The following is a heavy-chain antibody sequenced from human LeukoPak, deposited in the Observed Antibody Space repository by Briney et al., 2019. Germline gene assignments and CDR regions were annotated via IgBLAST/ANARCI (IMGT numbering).Heavy chain of an antibody. J-gene: IGHJ4*02. CDR2: VWYDGNDK. D-gene: IGHD6-6*01. CDR3: ARARGIAARSQYLDY. CDR1: GFTFSTYG. V-gene: IGHV3-33*01. Sequence: PRGSLRLSCAASGFTFSTYGMHWVRQAPGKGLEWVAVVWYDGNDKYYADSVKGRFTISRDSSKNIVYLQMNSLRAEDTAVYYCARARGIAARSQYLDYWGQGTLVTVSS.